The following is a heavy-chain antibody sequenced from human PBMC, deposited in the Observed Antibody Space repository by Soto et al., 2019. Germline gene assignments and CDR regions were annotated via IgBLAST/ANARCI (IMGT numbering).Heavy chain of an antibody. CDR1: GGSISSGDYY. Sequence: QVQLQESGPGLVKPSQTLSLTCTVSGGSISSGDYYWSWIRQPPVKGLEWIGYIYYSGSTYYNPSLKSRVTISVDTSKNQFSLKLSSVTAADTAVYYCARVNQQWPHPPWYFDLWGRGTLVTVSS. CDR3: ARVNQQWPHPPWYFDL. V-gene: IGHV4-30-4*01. J-gene: IGHJ2*01. D-gene: IGHD6-19*01. CDR2: IYYSGST.